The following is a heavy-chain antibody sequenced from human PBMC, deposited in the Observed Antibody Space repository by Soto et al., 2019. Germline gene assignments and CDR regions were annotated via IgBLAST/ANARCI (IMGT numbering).Heavy chain of an antibody. CDR1: GGSVSSGSYY. CDR3: VMGSGYDYFDY. V-gene: IGHV4-61*01. CDR2: IYYSGST. D-gene: IGHD5-12*01. Sequence: NPSETLSLTCTVSGGSVSSGSYYWSRIRQPPGKGLEWIGYIYYSGSTNYNPSLKSRVTISVDTSKNQFSLKLSFVTAADTAVYYCVMGSGYDYFDYWGQGNLVTVSS. J-gene: IGHJ4*02.